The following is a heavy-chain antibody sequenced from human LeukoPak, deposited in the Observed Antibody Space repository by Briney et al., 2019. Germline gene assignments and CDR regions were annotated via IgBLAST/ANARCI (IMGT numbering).Heavy chain of an antibody. Sequence: SETLSLTCTVSGGSISSYYWSWIRQPPGKGLEWIGHIYYSGSTNYNPSLKSRVTISVDTSKNQFSLKLSSVTAADTAVYYCAADPYYYDSSGYPTTGYWGQGTLVTVSS. CDR2: IYYSGST. CDR3: AADPYYYDSSGYPTTGY. D-gene: IGHD3-22*01. CDR1: GGSISSYY. J-gene: IGHJ4*02. V-gene: IGHV4-59*01.